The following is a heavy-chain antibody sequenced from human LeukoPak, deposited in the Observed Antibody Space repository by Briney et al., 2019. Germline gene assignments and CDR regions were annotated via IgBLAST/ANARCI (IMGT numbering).Heavy chain of an antibody. J-gene: IGHJ4*02. CDR2: IYYSGST. CDR3: ARDISSSWIFDY. V-gene: IGHV4-59*01. CDR1: GGSISSYY. Sequence: SETLSLTCTVSGGSISSYYWSWIRQPPGKGLEWIGYIYYSGSTNYNPSLKSRVTISVDTSKNQFSLKLSSVTAADTAVYYCARDISSSWIFDYWGQGTLVTVSS. D-gene: IGHD6-13*01.